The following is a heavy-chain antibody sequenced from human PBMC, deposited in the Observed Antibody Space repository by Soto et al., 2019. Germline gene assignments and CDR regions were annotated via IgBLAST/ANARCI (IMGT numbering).Heavy chain of an antibody. V-gene: IGHV3-23*01. CDR2: ISGSGGST. D-gene: IGHD1-20*01. CDR1: GFTFSNYA. Sequence: EVQVLDSGGGLVQPGGSLRLSCAASGFTFSNYAMSWVRQAPGKGLEWVSIISGSGGSTYYADSVTGRFTISRDNAENTLSIQMNSLRAEDTAVYYCAKLPLANRYFDYWGQGNLVIVSS. CDR3: AKLPLANRYFDY. J-gene: IGHJ4*02.